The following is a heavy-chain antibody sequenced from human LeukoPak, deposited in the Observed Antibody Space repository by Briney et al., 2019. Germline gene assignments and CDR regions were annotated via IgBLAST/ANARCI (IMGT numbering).Heavy chain of an antibody. Sequence: GGSLRLSCAVSGFTFSNYAMSWVRQAPGKGLEWVSTITLTGGDTYYTDSVKGRFTMSRDNSQNTLSLEMNSLRAEDTAVYYCANYDYGDYWGQGTLVTVSS. CDR1: GFTFSNYA. V-gene: IGHV3-23*01. J-gene: IGHJ4*02. CDR3: ANYDYGDY. D-gene: IGHD3-16*01. CDR2: ITLTGGDT.